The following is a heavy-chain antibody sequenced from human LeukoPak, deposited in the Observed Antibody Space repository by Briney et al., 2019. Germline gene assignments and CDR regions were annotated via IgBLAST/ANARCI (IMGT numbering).Heavy chain of an antibody. CDR2: INPNSGGT. V-gene: IGHV1-2*02. D-gene: IGHD6-19*01. CDR3: ARSYPSRGGSGWSSTFDY. J-gene: IGHJ4*02. Sequence: ASVKVSCKASGYTFTGYYMHWVRQAPGQGLEWMGWINPNSGGTNYAQKFQGRVTMTRDTSISTAYMELSRLRSDDTAVYYCARSYPSRGGSGWSSTFDYWGQGTLVTVSS. CDR1: GYTFTGYY.